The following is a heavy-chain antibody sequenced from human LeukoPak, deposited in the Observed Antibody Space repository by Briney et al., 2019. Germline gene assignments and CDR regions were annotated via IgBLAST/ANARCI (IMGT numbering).Heavy chain of an antibody. D-gene: IGHD3-3*01. CDR1: GFTFSSYW. J-gene: IGHJ4*02. CDR2: IKQDGSEK. CDR3: ARDVKDYDFWSGYYRLDY. Sequence: PGGSLRLSCAASGFTFSSYWMSWVRQAPGKWLEWVANIKQDGSEKYYVDSVKGRFTISRDNAKNSLYLQMNSLRAEDTAVYYCARDVKDYDFWSGYYRLDYWGQGTLVTVSS. V-gene: IGHV3-7*01.